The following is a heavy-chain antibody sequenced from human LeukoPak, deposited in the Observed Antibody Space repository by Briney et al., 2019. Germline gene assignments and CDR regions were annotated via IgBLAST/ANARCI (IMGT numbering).Heavy chain of an antibody. J-gene: IGHJ4*02. Sequence: SGPALVKPTQTLTLTCTFSGFSLSTSGMCVSWIRQPQGKALEWLARIDWDDDKYYSTSLKTRLTISKDTSKNQVVLTMTNMDPVDTATYYCARIHYYDSSGYYPLFDYWGQGTLVTVSS. V-gene: IGHV2-70*11. CDR3: ARIHYYDSSGYYPLFDY. D-gene: IGHD3-22*01. CDR2: IDWDDDK. CDR1: GFSLSTSGMC.